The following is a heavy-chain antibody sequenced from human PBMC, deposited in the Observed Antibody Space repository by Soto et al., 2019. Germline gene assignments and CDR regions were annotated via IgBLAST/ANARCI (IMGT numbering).Heavy chain of an antibody. D-gene: IGHD2-15*01. Sequence: TLSLTCTVSGGSISSGGYYWSWIRQHPGKGLEWIGYIYYSGSTYYNPSLKSRVTISVDTSKNQFSLKLSSVTAADTAVYYCARGFACSGGSCSLDYWGQGTLVTVSS. J-gene: IGHJ4*02. CDR1: GGSISSGGYY. CDR2: IYYSGST. CDR3: ARGFACSGGSCSLDY. V-gene: IGHV4-31*03.